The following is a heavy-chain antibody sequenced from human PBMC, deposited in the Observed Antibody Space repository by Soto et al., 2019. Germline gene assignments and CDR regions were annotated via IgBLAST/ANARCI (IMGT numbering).Heavy chain of an antibody. J-gene: IGHJ6*02. V-gene: IGHV3-30*03. CDR2: ISYDGSNK. Sequence: GGSLRLSCAASGFTFSSYCMHWVRQAPGKGLEWVAVISYDGSNKYYADSVKGRFTISRDNSKNTLYLQMNSLRAEDTAVYYCARGASSSRYYYGMDVWGQGTTVTVSS. CDR3: ARGASSSRYYYGMDV. CDR1: GFTFSSYC. D-gene: IGHD6-13*01.